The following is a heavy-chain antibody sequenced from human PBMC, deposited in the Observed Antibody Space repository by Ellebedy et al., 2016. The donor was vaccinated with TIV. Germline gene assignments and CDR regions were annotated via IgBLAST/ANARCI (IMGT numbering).Heavy chain of an antibody. J-gene: IGHJ6*02. CDR3: ARGEVTLYYYGMDV. Sequence: MPSETLSLTCTVSGGSISSYYWSWIRQPPGTGLGWIGYIYYSGSTNYNPSLKIRVTTSVDTSKNQFSLKLSSVTAADTAVYYCARGEVTLYYYGMDVWGQGTTVTVSS. CDR2: IYYSGST. V-gene: IGHV4-59*01. CDR1: GGSISSYY.